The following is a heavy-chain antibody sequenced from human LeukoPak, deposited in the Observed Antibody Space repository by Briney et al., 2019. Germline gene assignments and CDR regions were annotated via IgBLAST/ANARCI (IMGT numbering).Heavy chain of an antibody. CDR2: IYYSGST. V-gene: IGHV4-59*01. CDR3: ARDIRGGVASYYYYGMDV. J-gene: IGHJ6*02. Sequence: SETPSLTCTVSGGSISSYYWSWIRQPPGKGLEWIGYIYYSGSTNYNPSLKSRVTISVDTSKNQFSLKLSSVTAADTAVYYCARDIRGGVASYYYYGMDVWGQGTTVTVSS. D-gene: IGHD2-15*01. CDR1: GGSISSYY.